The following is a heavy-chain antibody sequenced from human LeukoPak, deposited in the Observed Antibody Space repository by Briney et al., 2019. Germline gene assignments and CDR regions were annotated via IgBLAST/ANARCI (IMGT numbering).Heavy chain of an antibody. CDR1: GFTFSIFE. J-gene: IGHJ4*02. CDR2: ISSSSSYI. V-gene: IGHV3-21*01. Sequence: GGCLRLSCAASGFTFSIFEMNWVRQAPGKGLEWVSSISSSSSYIYYADSVKGRFTISRDNAKNSLYLQMNSLRAEDTAVYYCARVGSPGDYWGQGTLVTVSS. D-gene: IGHD1-26*01. CDR3: ARVGSPGDY.